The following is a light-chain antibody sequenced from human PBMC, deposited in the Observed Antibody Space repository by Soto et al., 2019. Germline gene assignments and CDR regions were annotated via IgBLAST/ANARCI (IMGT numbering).Light chain of an antibody. CDR3: QQRSNWPPYT. CDR2: DAS. Sequence: EILLTQSPATLSLSPGERATLSCRASQSVSSYLAWYQQKPGQAPRLLIYDASNRATGIPARFSGSGSGTDFTLTISSRQHEDFAVYYCQQRSNWPPYTFGQGTKLEIK. CDR1: QSVSSY. V-gene: IGKV3-11*01. J-gene: IGKJ2*01.